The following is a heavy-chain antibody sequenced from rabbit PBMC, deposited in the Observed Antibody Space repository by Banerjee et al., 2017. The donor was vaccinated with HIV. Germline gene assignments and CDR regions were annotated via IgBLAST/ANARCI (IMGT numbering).Heavy chain of an antibody. V-gene: IGHV1S45*01. CDR3: ARDLAGVTGWNFGL. J-gene: IGHJ3*01. CDR2: IYTGSSGTT. Sequence: QEQLEESGGGLVKPEGSLTLTCTASGLDFSSSYWICWVRQAPGKGLEWIACIYTGSSGTTYYANWAKGRFTISKTSSTTVTLQMTSLTAADTATYLCARDLAGVTGWNFGLWGQGTLVTVS. CDR1: GLDFSSSYW. D-gene: IGHD4-1*01.